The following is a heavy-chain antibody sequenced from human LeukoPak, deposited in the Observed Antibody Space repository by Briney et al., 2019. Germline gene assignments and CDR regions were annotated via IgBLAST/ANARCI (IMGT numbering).Heavy chain of an antibody. CDR1: GFTFSSYA. CDR3: ARSYYYDTSSPTPTFDY. J-gene: IGHJ4*02. Sequence: AGGSLRLSCAASGFTFSSYAMSWVRQAPGKGLEWVSAISASGGRTCYADSVKGRFTISRDNSKNTLYLQMNNLRADDTAVYYCARSYYYDTSSPTPTFDYWGQGILVTVSS. V-gene: IGHV3-23*01. D-gene: IGHD3-22*01. CDR2: ISASGGRT.